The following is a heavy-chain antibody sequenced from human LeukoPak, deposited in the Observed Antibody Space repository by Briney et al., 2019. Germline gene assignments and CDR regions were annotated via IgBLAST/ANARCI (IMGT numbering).Heavy chain of an antibody. Sequence: TETLSLTCAVYGESFSAYSWSWIRQPPGKGLEWIGDINHSGSTNYNPSLKSRVTISLDTSKNQFSLKLSSVAAADTAVYYCPRGEEGGYTYGYWFDPWGQGTLVTVSS. D-gene: IGHD5-18*01. CDR2: INHSGST. J-gene: IGHJ5*02. CDR3: PRGEEGGYTYGYWFDP. V-gene: IGHV4-34*01. CDR1: GESFSAYS.